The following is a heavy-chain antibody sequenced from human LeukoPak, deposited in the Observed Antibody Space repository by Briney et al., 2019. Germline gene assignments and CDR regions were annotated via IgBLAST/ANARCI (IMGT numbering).Heavy chain of an antibody. J-gene: IGHJ6*02. CDR2: IKQDGSEE. CDR1: GFTFSSYW. CDR3: ARDGTEYYYYGMDV. Sequence: GGSLRLSCAASGFTFSSYWMSWVRQAPGKGLEWVANIKQDGSEEYYVDSVKGRFTISRDNAKNSLYLQMNSLRAEDTAVYYCARDGTEYYYYGMDVWGQGTTVTVSS. V-gene: IGHV3-7*01. D-gene: IGHD6-13*01.